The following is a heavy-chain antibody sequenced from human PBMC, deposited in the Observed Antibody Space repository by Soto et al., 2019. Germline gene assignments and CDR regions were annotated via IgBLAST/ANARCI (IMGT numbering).Heavy chain of an antibody. V-gene: IGHV4-4*02. Sequence: QVQLQESGPGLVKPSWTLSLTCAVSGGSISSSKWWSWVRQPPGKGLEWIGQIYHGGSSDYNPSLTSRVTISVDKSKTQFPLKLSSVTAADTAVYYCARDRDSSDTGGMDVWGQGNTVTVSS. CDR3: ARDRDSSDTGGMDV. CDR2: IYHGGSS. D-gene: IGHD3-22*01. J-gene: IGHJ6*02. CDR1: GGSISSSKW.